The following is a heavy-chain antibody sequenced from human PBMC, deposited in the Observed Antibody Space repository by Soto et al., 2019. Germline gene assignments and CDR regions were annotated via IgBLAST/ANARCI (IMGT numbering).Heavy chain of an antibody. CDR1: GFSLSSRGAG. J-gene: IGHJ6*02. D-gene: IGHD3-9*01. Sequence: QITLKEAGPTLVKPTETLTLACTFSGFSLSSRGAGVGWIRQPPGKALEWLALIYWADDKGYSPSLKNRLTITKDTFKNQVVLTMTTMDPVDTATYYCAHRKIGSNIFYFYGMDVWGQGNTVTVSS. V-gene: IGHV2-5*02. CDR3: AHRKIGSNIFYFYGMDV. CDR2: IYWADDK.